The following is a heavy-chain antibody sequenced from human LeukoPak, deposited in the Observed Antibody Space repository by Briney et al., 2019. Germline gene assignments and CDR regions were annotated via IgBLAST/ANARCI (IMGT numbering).Heavy chain of an antibody. CDR3: ARRSGSFYFRTAIDY. CDR1: GGSISSGSYY. V-gene: IGHV4-61*02. CDR2: IYTSGST. Sequence: KTSETLSLTCTVSGGSISSGSYYWSWIRQPAGKGLEWIGRIYTSGSTNYNPSLTSRVTISVDTSKNQSSLKLSSVTAADTAVYYCARRSGSFYFRTAIDYWGQGTLVTVSS. D-gene: IGHD1-26*01. J-gene: IGHJ4*02.